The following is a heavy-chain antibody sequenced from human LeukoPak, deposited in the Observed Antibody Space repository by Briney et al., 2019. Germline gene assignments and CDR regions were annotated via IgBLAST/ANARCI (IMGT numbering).Heavy chain of an antibody. CDR2: VKQDGSEK. CDR1: GFTFSSYW. Sequence: GGSLTLSCAASGFTFSSYWMSWVRQAPGKGLEWVANVKQDGSEKYYVDSVTGRFTLSRDNAKNSLYLQMNSLRAEDTAVYYCARDQAPYDYVWGSYLDYWGQGTLVTVSS. CDR3: ARDQAPYDYVWGSYLDY. J-gene: IGHJ4*02. V-gene: IGHV3-7*01. D-gene: IGHD3-16*01.